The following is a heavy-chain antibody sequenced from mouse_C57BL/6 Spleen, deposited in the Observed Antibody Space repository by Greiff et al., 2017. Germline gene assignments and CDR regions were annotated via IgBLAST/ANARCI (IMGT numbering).Heavy chain of an antibody. CDR1: GYTFTSYW. J-gene: IGHJ2*01. CDR2: IYPGNSDT. V-gene: IGHV1-5*01. CDR3: TRGSMMGTRAFDY. Sequence: VQLQQSGTVLARPGASVKMSCKTSGYTFTSYWMHWVKQRPGQGLEWIGAIYPGNSDTSYNQKFKGKAKLTAVTSASTAYMELSSLTNEDSAVYYCTRGSMMGTRAFDYWGQGTTLTVSS. D-gene: IGHD2-3*01.